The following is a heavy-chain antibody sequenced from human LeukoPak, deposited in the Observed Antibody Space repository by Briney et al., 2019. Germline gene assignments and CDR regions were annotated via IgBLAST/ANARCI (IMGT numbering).Heavy chain of an antibody. CDR1: GGSSSSSSYY. Sequence: SETLSLTCTVSGGSSSSSSYYWGWIRQPLGEGLEWIGNVYYSGSTYYNPSLKSRVTISVDTSKNQFSLKLSSVTAADTALYYCARGSQKISGSYPLFYVYWGQGTLVTVSS. CDR3: ARGSQKISGSYPLFYVY. CDR2: VYYSGST. V-gene: IGHV4-39*01. D-gene: IGHD1-26*01. J-gene: IGHJ4*02.